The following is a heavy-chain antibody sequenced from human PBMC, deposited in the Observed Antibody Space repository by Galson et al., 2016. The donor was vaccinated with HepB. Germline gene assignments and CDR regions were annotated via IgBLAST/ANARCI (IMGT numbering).Heavy chain of an antibody. CDR2: ISAHNGDT. CDR1: GYTFTTNG. V-gene: IGHV1-18*04. Sequence: SVKVSCKASGYTFTTNGISWVRQAPGQGLEWMGWISAHNGDTNSPQKLQGRVTLTTDTSTRTAYMELRSLTSDDTAVYYWARDRDRSLDYWGQGTLVTVSS. CDR3: ARDRDRSLDY. D-gene: IGHD3-10*01. J-gene: IGHJ4*02.